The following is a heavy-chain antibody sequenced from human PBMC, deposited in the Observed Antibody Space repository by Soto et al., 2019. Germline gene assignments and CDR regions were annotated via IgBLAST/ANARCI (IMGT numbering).Heavy chain of an antibody. CDR1: GFTFSSYW. J-gene: IGHJ4*02. CDR2: INSDGSST. V-gene: IGHV3-74*01. D-gene: IGHD3-10*01. CDR3: PIGSGSGSYWYYFDY. Sequence: EVQLVESGGGLVQPGGSLRLSCAASGFTFSSYWMQWVRQAPGKGLVWVSRINSDGSSTSYADSVKGRFTISRDNAKNTLYLQMSSLRAEHTAVYYCPIGSGSGSYWYYFDYWGQGTLVTVSS.